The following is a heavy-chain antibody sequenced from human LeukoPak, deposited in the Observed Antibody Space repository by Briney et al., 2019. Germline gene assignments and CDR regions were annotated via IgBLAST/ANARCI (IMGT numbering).Heavy chain of an antibody. Sequence: GGSLRLSRAASGFMFSSYGMSWVRQAPGKGLEWVSAISDSGRDTYFADSVKGRFTISRDNSKNALYLQMNSLRAEDTAIYYCAKRVPYSSSSVYFDYWGQGTLVTVSS. CDR2: ISDSGRDT. CDR3: AKRVPYSSSSVYFDY. J-gene: IGHJ4*02. CDR1: GFMFSSYG. V-gene: IGHV3-23*01. D-gene: IGHD6-6*01.